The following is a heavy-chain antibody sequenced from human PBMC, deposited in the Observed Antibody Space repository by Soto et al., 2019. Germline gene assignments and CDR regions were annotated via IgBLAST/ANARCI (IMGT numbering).Heavy chain of an antibody. V-gene: IGHV1-8*01. Sequence: ASVKVSCKASGYTFTSYDINWVRQATGQGLEWMGWMNPNSGNTGYAQKFQGRVTMTRNTSISTAYMELSSLRSEDTAVYYCARVQRGDFWSGYYYDWFDPWGQGTLVT. CDR3: ARVQRGDFWSGYYYDWFDP. D-gene: IGHD3-3*01. CDR2: MNPNSGNT. J-gene: IGHJ5*02. CDR1: GYTFTSYD.